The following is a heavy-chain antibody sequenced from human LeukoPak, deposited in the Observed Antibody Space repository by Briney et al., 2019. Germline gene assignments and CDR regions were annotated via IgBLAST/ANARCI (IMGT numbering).Heavy chain of an antibody. J-gene: IGHJ4*02. CDR3: ATESVAVTGGMGYFDY. V-gene: IGHV3-66*01. Sequence: GGSLRLSCAVSGFTVSSKYMSWVRQAPGKGLEWVSVIYSGGSTYYADSVKGRFTISRDNSKNTLYLQMNSLRAEDKAVYYCATESVAVTGGMGYFDYWGQGTLVTVSS. D-gene: IGHD6-19*01. CDR1: GFTVSSKY. CDR2: IYSGGST.